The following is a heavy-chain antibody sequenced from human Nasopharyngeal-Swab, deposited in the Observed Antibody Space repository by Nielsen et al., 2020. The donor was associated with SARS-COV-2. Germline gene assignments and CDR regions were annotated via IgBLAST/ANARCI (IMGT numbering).Heavy chain of an antibody. V-gene: IGHV3-23*01. Sequence: GGSLSLSCAASGFTFSTYAMSWVPPPPAKGLEWVSIISGSGGSTYYADSVKGRFTISRDNSNNTLYLQMNSLRAEDTAVYYCAKRDDYYESSGLGDWGQGTLVTVSS. CDR1: GFTFSTYA. CDR3: AKRDDYYESSGLGD. CDR2: ISGSGGST. J-gene: IGHJ4*02. D-gene: IGHD3-22*01.